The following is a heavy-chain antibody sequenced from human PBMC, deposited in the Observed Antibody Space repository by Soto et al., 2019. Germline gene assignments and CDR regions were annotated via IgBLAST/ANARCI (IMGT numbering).Heavy chain of an antibody. CDR1: GFRFSEHA. J-gene: IGHJ5*02. CDR3: SRGSVGYYGP. D-gene: IGHD2-2*03. Sequence: GGSLRLSCNCSGFRFSEHAMTWVRQAPGKGLEWVGFIRNTPYGGTTDYAASVRGRFTISRDDSESIAYLQMKSMKTEDSGVYYGSRGSVGYYGPWGPGTLVTVSS. V-gene: IGHV3-49*04. CDR2: IRNTPYGGTT.